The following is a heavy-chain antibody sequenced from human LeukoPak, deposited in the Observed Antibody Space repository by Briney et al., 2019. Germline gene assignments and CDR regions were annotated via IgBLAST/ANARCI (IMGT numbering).Heavy chain of an antibody. D-gene: IGHD1-26*01. CDR1: GFTFSSYS. Sequence: GGSLRLSCAASGFTFSSYSMNWVRRAPGKGLEWVSSISSSSSYIYYADSVKGRFTISRDNAKNSLYLQMNSLRAEDTAVYYCASLSVGTFDYWGQGTLVTVSS. CDR3: ASLSVGTFDY. J-gene: IGHJ4*02. CDR2: ISSSSSYI. V-gene: IGHV3-21*01.